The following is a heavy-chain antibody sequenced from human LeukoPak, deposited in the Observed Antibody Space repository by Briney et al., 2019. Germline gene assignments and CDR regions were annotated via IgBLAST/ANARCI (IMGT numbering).Heavy chain of an antibody. D-gene: IGHD2-8*01. CDR1: GYTFTGYY. CDR2: IIPIFGTA. J-gene: IGHJ6*03. CDR3: AKDRCSNGIGCYYYYMDV. V-gene: IGHV1-69*13. Sequence: SVKVSCKASGYTFTGYYMHWVRQAPGQGLEWMGGIIPIFGTANYAQKFQGRVTITADESTSTAYMELSSLRSEDTAVYYCAKDRCSNGIGCYYYYMDVWGKGITVTISS.